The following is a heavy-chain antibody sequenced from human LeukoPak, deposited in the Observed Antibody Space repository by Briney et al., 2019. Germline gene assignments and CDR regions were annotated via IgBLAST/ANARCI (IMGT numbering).Heavy chain of an antibody. CDR3: ARGPRYSGSYYGY. D-gene: IGHD1-26*01. CDR2: TNHSGST. Sequence: SSETLSLTCAVYGGSFSGYYWSWIRQPPGKGLEWIGETNHSGSTNYNPSLKSRVTISVDTSKNQFSLKLSSVTATDTAVYYCARGPRYSGSYYGYWGQGTLVTVSS. CDR1: GGSFSGYY. J-gene: IGHJ4*02. V-gene: IGHV4-34*01.